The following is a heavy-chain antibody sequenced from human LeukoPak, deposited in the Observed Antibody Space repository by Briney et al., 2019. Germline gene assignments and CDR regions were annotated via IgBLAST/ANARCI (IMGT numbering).Heavy chain of an antibody. CDR3: ARMSGYCSGGSCYGNNWFDT. CDR1: GVTFSSYA. Sequence: SVKVSCKASGVTFSSYAIIWVRQAPGQGLEWMGGIIPIFGTANYAQKFQGRVTITADESTSTAYMELSSLTSDDTAVYYCARMSGYCSGGSCYGNNWFDTWGQGTLVTVSS. D-gene: IGHD2-15*01. V-gene: IGHV1-69*13. J-gene: IGHJ5*02. CDR2: IIPIFGTA.